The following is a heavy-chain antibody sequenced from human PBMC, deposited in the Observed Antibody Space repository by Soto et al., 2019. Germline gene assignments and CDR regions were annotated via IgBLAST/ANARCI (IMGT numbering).Heavy chain of an antibody. CDR3: ASLGVYCSSTSCYREGYYFDY. CDR2: INHSGST. V-gene: IGHV4-34*01. D-gene: IGHD2-2*02. Sequence: PSETLSLSCAVYGGSFSGYYWSWIRQPPGKGLEWIGEINHSGSTNYNPSLKSRVTISVDTSKNQFSLKLSSVTAADTAVYYCASLGVYCSSTSCYREGYYFDYWGQGTRVTVSS. CDR1: GGSFSGYY. J-gene: IGHJ4*02.